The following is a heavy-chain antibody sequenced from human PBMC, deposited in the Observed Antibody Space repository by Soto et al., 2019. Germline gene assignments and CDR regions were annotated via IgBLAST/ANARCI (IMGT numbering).Heavy chain of an antibody. CDR3: ARELHGGSYGMDV. CDR1: GFTFSSYG. V-gene: IGHV3-13*01. Sequence: GGSLRLSCAASGFTFSSYGXHWVRQVAGKGLEWVSGITTAGDTYYPGSVKGRFTISREKAKNSLYLQMNSLSAGDTAVYYCARELHGGSYGMDVWGQGTTVTVSS. CDR2: ITTAGDT. J-gene: IGHJ6*02.